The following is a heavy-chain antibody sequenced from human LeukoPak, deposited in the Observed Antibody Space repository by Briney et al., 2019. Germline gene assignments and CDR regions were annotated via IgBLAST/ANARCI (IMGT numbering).Heavy chain of an antibody. CDR2: IYYSGST. Sequence: SQTLSLTCTVSGGSISSGDYYWSWIRQPPGKGLEWIGYIYYSGSTYYNPSLKSRVTISVDTSKNQFSLKLSSVTAADTAVYYCAREFRLGELSTLGAFDIWGQGTMVTVSS. J-gene: IGHJ3*02. V-gene: IGHV4-30-4*01. CDR1: GGSISSGDYY. CDR3: AREFRLGELSTLGAFDI. D-gene: IGHD3-16*02.